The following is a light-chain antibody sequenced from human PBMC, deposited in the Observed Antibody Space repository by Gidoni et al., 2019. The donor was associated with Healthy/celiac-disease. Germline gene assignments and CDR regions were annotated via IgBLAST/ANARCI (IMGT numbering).Light chain of an antibody. V-gene: IGLV1-47*01. CDR2: RKN. Sequence: QSVLTQPPSASGTPGQRVTTSCSGSSSNSGSNYVYWYQQLPGTAPKLLISRKNQRPSGVPDRFSGSRSGTSASLAIRGLRSEDEADYYCAAWDDSLSGRVFGGGTKLTVL. J-gene: IGLJ3*02. CDR1: SSNSGSNY. CDR3: AAWDDSLSGRV.